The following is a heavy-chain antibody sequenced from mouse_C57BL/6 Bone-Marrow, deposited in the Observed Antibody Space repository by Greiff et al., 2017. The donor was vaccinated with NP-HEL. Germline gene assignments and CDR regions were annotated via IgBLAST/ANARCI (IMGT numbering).Heavy chain of an antibody. CDR3: ARPGSSHWYFDV. CDR1: GYTFTSYW. J-gene: IGHJ1*03. D-gene: IGHD1-1*01. CDR2: INPSNGGT. Sequence: VQVVESGAELARPGASVKLSCKASGYTFTSYWMHWVKQRPGQGLEWIGNINPSNGGTNYNEKFKSKATLTVDKSSSTAYMQLSSLTSEDSAVYYCARPGSSHWYFDVWGTGTTVTVSS. V-gene: IGHV1-53*01.